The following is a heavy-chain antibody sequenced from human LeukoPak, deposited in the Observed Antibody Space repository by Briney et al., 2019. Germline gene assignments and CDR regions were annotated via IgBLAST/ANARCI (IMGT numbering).Heavy chain of an antibody. D-gene: IGHD6-19*01. CDR2: ISYDGSNK. J-gene: IGHJ4*02. Sequence: HPGRSLRLSCAASGFTFSSYGMHWVRQAPGKGLEWVAVISYDGSNKYYADSVEGRFTISRDNSKNTLYLQMNSLRAEDTAVYYCAKEKQWLVPGYWGQGTLVTVSS. CDR3: AKEKQWLVPGY. CDR1: GFTFSSYG. V-gene: IGHV3-30*18.